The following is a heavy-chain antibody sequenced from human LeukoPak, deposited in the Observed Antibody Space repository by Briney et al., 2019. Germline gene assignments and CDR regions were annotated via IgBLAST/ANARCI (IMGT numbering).Heavy chain of an antibody. J-gene: IGHJ4*02. CDR3: AADDFSTTGPIDS. CDR2: IVVGSGDT. D-gene: IGHD3-3*01. Sequence: SVKVSCKASGFTFASSIIQWVRQARGQRLEWIGWIVVGSGDTIYAQRFQERVTITRDVSAGTAYMELSSLRSEDTAVYFCAADDFSTTGPIDSWGQGTLVSVSS. CDR1: GFTFASSI. V-gene: IGHV1-58*02.